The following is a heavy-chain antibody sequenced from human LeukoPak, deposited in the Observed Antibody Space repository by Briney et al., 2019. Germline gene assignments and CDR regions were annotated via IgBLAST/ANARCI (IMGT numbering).Heavy chain of an antibody. V-gene: IGHV3-23*01. CDR3: ARDYSPPHTAMVTGNWFDP. J-gene: IGHJ5*02. D-gene: IGHD5-18*01. CDR2: VSGSGDRT. CDR1: GLTFSNYA. Sequence: PGGSLRLSCAASGLTFSNYAMSWVRQAPGKGLEWVSGVSGSGDRTHYVDSVKGRFTISRDNSKNTLYLQMNSLRAEDTAVYYCARDYSPPHTAMVTGNWFDPWGQGTLVTVSS.